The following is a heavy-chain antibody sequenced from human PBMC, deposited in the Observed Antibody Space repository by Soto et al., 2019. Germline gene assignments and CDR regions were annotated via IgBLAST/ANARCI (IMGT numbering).Heavy chain of an antibody. V-gene: IGHV3-30*04. J-gene: IGHJ6*02. D-gene: IGHD2-15*01. Sequence: QLQLVESGGGVVQPGRSLRLSCAASASTFSNYIMHWVRQAPGKGLEWVAFISYDGSNSNYADFVEVRFTISRDNPKNMLYLQLSSLIPDDTAVYYCAGGDNYYALGVWGQGTTVTVSS. CDR2: ISYDGSNS. CDR3: AGGDNYYALGV. CDR1: ASTFSNYI.